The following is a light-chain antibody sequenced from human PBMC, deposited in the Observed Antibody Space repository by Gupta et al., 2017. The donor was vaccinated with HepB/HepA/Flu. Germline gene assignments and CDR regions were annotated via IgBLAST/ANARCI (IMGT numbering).Light chain of an antibody. CDR3: AAWDDSLSGLGVV. CDR1: SSNIGSNY. CDR2: RNN. V-gene: IGLV1-47*01. Sequence: QSVLTQPPSASGTPGQRVTISCSGSSSNIGSNYVYWYQQLPGTAPKLRIYRNNQRPSGVPDRCSGSKSGTAASLAISGLRSEDEADDYWAAWDDSLSGLGVVFGGGTKLTVL. J-gene: IGLJ2*01.